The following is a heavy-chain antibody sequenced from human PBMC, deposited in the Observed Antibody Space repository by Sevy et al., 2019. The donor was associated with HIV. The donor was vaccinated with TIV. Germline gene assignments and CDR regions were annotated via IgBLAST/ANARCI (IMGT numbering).Heavy chain of an antibody. V-gene: IGHV3-15*01. Sequence: GGSLRLSCAASGFTFSDAWMSWVRQDLGNGLEWVGRIKGKIDGGTTDYAAPVKGRFTISRDDSKNTLYLQMNSLKTEDTAVYYCITQPPLERWLQIPGFWGQGTMVTVSS. CDR3: ITQPPLERWLQIPGF. D-gene: IGHD5-12*01. CDR2: IKGKIDGGTT. CDR1: GFTFSDAW. J-gene: IGHJ4*02.